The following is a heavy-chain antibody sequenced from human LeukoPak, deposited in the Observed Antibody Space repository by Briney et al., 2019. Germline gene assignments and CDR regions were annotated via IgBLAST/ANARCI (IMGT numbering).Heavy chain of an antibody. CDR2: MNPNSGNT. V-gene: IGHV1-8*03. CDR1: GYTFTSYD. Sequence: GASVKVSCKASGYTFTSYDINWVRQATGQGLEWMGWMNPNSGNTGYAQKFQGRVTITRNTSISTAYMELSSLRSEDTAVYYCARGTRSTTYCSSTSCYFSPYYYMDVWGKGTTVTVSS. J-gene: IGHJ6*03. D-gene: IGHD2-2*01. CDR3: ARGTRSTTYCSSTSCYFSPYYYMDV.